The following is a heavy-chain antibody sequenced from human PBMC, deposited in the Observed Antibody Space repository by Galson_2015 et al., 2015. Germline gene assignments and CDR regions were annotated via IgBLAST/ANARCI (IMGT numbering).Heavy chain of an antibody. D-gene: IGHD3-16*02. Sequence: SLRLSCAAYGLTFSTYAIHWVRQAPGKGLEGVGITWYDGSKKYYADSVKGRFTVSRDNSKNTLYLQMSSLRAEDAAVYYCARDVTFGGVIGYYFDYWGQGTLVTVSS. CDR2: TWYDGSKK. V-gene: IGHV3-33*01. CDR3: ARDVTFGGVIGYYFDY. J-gene: IGHJ4*02. CDR1: GLTFSTYA.